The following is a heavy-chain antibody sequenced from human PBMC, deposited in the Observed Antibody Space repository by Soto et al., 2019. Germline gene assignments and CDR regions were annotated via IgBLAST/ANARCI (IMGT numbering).Heavy chain of an antibody. CDR1: GYSFTSYW. V-gene: IGHV5-51*01. J-gene: IGHJ6*02. CDR3: ARLLNGMDV. CDR2: IFPGDSDS. Sequence: ESLKISCKGSGYSFTSYWIAWLRQMPGKELEWMGIIFPGDSDSRYSPSFQGQVTMTADKSTSTAYLQWTSLKASDTAMYYCARLLNGMDVWGHGTTVTVSS.